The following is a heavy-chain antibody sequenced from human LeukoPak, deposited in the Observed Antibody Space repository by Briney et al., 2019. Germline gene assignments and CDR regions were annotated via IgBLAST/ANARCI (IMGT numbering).Heavy chain of an antibody. CDR1: GFTFSTYW. Sequence: PGGSLRLSCAASGFTFSTYWMHWVRQAPGKGLVWVSRINADGRTTSYADSVKGRFTISRDNSKNTLYLQMNSLRAEDTAVYYCAKDPILVVVAATLKAQATPIDYWGQGTLVTVSS. D-gene: IGHD2-15*01. CDR2: INADGRTT. J-gene: IGHJ4*02. CDR3: AKDPILVVVAATLKAQATPIDY. V-gene: IGHV3-74*01.